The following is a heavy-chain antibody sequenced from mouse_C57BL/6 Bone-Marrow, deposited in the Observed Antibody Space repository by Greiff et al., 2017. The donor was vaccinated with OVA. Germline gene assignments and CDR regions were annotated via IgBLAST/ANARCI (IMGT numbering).Heavy chain of an antibody. D-gene: IGHD2-1*01. CDR2: IDPSDSYT. CDR1: GYTFTSYW. Sequence: VQLQQPGAELVMPGASVTLSCKASGYTFTSYWMHWVQQRPGQGLEWIGEIDPSDSYTNYNQKVKGKSTLTVDESSSTAYMQLSSLTSEDSAVYYCAKGLYYGNYDVDYWGQGTTLTVSS. CDR3: AKGLYYGNYDVDY. V-gene: IGHV1-69*01. J-gene: IGHJ2*01.